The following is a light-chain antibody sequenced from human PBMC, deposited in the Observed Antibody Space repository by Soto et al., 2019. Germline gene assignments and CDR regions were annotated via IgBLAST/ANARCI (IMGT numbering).Light chain of an antibody. CDR3: QQYYTVPVT. V-gene: IGKV4-1*01. CDR2: WAS. J-gene: IGKJ3*01. Sequence: DIVMTQSPDSLAVSLGERATINCRSSQNILYSSNNKNYLALYQQKPGQPPKLLIYWASTRESGVPDRFSGSGSGTDFTLAISSLQAEDVAVYYCQQYYTVPVTFGPGTKVDIK. CDR1: QNILYSSNNKNY.